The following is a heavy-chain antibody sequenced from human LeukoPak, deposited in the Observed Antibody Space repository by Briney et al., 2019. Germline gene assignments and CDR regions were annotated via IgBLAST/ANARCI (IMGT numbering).Heavy chain of an antibody. J-gene: IGHJ4*02. CDR2: IIPIFGTA. Sequence: GSSVKVSCKASGGTFSSYAISWVRQAPGQGLEWMGGIIPIFGTANYAQKFQGRVTITTDESTNTAYMELSSLRSEDTAVYYCARVTHCSGGSCYDYWGQGTLVTVSS. CDR1: GGTFSSYA. D-gene: IGHD2-15*01. V-gene: IGHV1-69*05. CDR3: ARVTHCSGGSCYDY.